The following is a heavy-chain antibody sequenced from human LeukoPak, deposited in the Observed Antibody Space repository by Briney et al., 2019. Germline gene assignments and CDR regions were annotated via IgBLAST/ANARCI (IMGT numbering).Heavy chain of an antibody. V-gene: IGHV3-11*01. CDR1: GFTFSDYY. D-gene: IGHD4-17*01. CDR3: ARALRVEAYGMDV. CDR2: ISSSGSTI. J-gene: IGHJ6*02. Sequence: GWSLRLSCAASGFTFSDYYMSWIRQAPGKGLEWVSYISSSGSTIYYADSVKGRFTISRDNAKNSLYLQMNSLRAEDTAVYYCARALRVEAYGMDVWGQGTTVTVSS.